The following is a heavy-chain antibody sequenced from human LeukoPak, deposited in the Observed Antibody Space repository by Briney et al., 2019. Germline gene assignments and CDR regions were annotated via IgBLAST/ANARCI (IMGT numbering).Heavy chain of an antibody. D-gene: IGHD2-2*01. CDR3: ARGPYCSSTSCYLGYYYYGMDV. Sequence: SETLSLTCAVYGVSFSGYYWSWIRQPPGKGLEWIGEINHSGSTNYNPSLKSRVTISVDTSKNQFSLKLSSVTAADTAVYYCARGPYCSSTSCYLGYYYYGMDVWGQGTTVTVSS. V-gene: IGHV4-34*01. CDR1: GVSFSGYY. J-gene: IGHJ6*02. CDR2: INHSGST.